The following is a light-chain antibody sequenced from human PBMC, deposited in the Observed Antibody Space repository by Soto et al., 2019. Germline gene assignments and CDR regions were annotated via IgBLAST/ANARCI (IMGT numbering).Light chain of an antibody. CDR3: EAWDGSLNVVL. Sequence: QSVLTQPPSASGTPGQRVTISCSGSNSNIGTNTVNWNQHLPGSAPKLLIYSNNQRPSGVPDRFSGSKSGTSASLAISGLQPDDEADYYCEAWDGSLNVVLFGGGTKLTVL. CDR1: NSNIGTNT. V-gene: IGLV1-44*01. CDR2: SNN. J-gene: IGLJ2*01.